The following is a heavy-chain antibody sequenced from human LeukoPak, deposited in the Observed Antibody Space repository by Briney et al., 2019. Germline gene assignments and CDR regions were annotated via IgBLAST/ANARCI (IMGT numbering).Heavy chain of an antibody. V-gene: IGHV3-23*01. CDR2: IVGGGGDT. CDR3: AKGDTGPFD. Sequence: PGGSLRLSCAASGFTFSSYAMSWVRQAPGKGLEWVSSIVGGGGDTNYADSVKGRFTISRDNSKNTLYLEMNSLRAEDTALYYCAKGDTGPFDWGQGTLVTVSS. J-gene: IGHJ4*02. CDR1: GFTFSSYA. D-gene: IGHD2-8*02.